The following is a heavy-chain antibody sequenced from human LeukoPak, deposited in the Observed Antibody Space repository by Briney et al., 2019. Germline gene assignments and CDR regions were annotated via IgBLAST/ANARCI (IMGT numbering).Heavy chain of an antibody. CDR3: ARDSSYYGSGSFSD. J-gene: IGHJ4*02. V-gene: IGHV3-48*03. CDR2: ISSSGSTI. CDR1: GFTFRTYE. Sequence: GGSLRLSCAASGFTFRTYEMNSVRQAPGKGLEWVSYISSSGSTIYYADSVKGRFTISRDNAKNSLYLQMNSLRAEDTAVYYCARDSSYYGSGSFSDWGQGTLVTVSS. D-gene: IGHD3-10*01.